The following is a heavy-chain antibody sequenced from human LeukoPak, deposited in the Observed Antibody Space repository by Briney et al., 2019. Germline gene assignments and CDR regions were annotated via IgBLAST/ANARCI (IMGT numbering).Heavy chain of an antibody. J-gene: IGHJ2*01. D-gene: IGHD2-2*01. CDR1: GGSISSSSYY. CDR3: ARLYVVPAATRYWYFDL. CDR2: IYYSGST. V-gene: IGHV4-39*07. Sequence: SETLSLTCTVSGGSISSSSYYWGWIRQPPGKGLEWIGSIYYSGSTYYNPSLKSRVTISVDTSKNQFSLKLSSVTAADTAVYYCARLYVVPAATRYWYFDLWGRGTLVTVSS.